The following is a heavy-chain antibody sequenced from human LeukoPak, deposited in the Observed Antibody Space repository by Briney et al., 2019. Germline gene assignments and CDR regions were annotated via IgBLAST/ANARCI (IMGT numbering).Heavy chain of an antibody. CDR2: INPSGGST. J-gene: IGHJ2*01. Sequence: ASVKVSCKASGYTFTSYYMHWVRQAPGQGLEWMGIINPSGGSTSYAQKFQGRATMTRDTSTSTVYMELSSLRSEDTAVYYCARDPGREYDVDTAMGSPPDWYFDLWGRGTLVTVSS. CDR1: GYTFTSYY. CDR3: ARDPGREYDVDTAMGSPPDWYFDL. V-gene: IGHV1-46*01. D-gene: IGHD5-18*01.